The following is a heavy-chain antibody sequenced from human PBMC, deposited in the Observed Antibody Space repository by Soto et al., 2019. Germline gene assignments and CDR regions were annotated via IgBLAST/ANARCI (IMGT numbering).Heavy chain of an antibody. CDR2: IYPGDSET. V-gene: IGHV5-51*01. Sequence: GESLKISCKGYGYSFNAYRIVWVRQMPGKGLEWMGIIYPGDSETEYSPSFQGQVTISADKSISTAYLQWSALKASDTAMYYCARRNYYGWGSYGMDVWGQGTTVTVSS. CDR1: GYSFNAYR. D-gene: IGHD3-10*01. CDR3: ARRNYYGWGSYGMDV. J-gene: IGHJ6*02.